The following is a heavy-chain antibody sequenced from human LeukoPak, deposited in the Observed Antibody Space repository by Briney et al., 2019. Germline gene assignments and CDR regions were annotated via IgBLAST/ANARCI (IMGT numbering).Heavy chain of an antibody. Sequence: PGGSLRLSCAASGSTFSRYGMHWVRQAPGKGLEWLAVMSSDGGDIYYADSVKGRFTISRDNSKNTLYLQMNSLRAEDTAVYYCSKTIAVADPTDYWGQGTLVTVSS. D-gene: IGHD6-19*01. J-gene: IGHJ4*02. CDR1: GSTFSRYG. CDR2: MSSDGGDI. CDR3: SKTIAVADPTDY. V-gene: IGHV3-30*18.